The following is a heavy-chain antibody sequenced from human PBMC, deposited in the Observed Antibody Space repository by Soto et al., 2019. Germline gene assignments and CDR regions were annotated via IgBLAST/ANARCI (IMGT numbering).Heavy chain of an antibody. CDR1: GVSISDFY. V-gene: IGHV4-59*01. Sequence: SETLSLTCNVSGVSISDFYWSWIRQSPGKRLEWIGYLYYTGSTNYNPALKSRVTISLDTSKNQFSLKVRSVTAADTAVYYCARGGGYDFRSSKDPPIDVWGEGTTVTVSS. J-gene: IGHJ6*04. CDR3: ARGGGYDFRSSKDPPIDV. CDR2: LYYTGST. D-gene: IGHD3-3*01.